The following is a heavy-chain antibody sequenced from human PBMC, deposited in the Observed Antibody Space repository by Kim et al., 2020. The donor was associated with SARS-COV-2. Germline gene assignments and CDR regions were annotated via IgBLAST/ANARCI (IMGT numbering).Heavy chain of an antibody. CDR2: IKQDGGEK. D-gene: IGHD6-13*01. J-gene: IGHJ6*02. V-gene: IGHV3-7*01. Sequence: GSLRLSCAASGFTFSNYWMSWVRQAPGKGLEWVANIKQDGGEKYYVDSVKGRFTISRDNAKNSMYLQMNSLRVEDTAVYFCARIPSSTWYGLKXXYYYYSXXDVWGQGTTVXVSS. CDR1: GFTFSNYW. CDR3: ARIPSSTWYGLKXXYYYYSXXDV.